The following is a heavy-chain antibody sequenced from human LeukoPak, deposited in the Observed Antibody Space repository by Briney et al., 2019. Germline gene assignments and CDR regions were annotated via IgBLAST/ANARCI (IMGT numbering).Heavy chain of an antibody. CDR1: GYSFTSYW. Sequence: GGSLKISCKGSGYSFTSYWIGWVRQMPGKGLEWMGIIYPGDSDTRYSPSFQGQVTISADKSISTAYLQWSSLKASDTAMYYCARRVSVSGTPDWFDPWGQGTLVTVSS. CDR2: IYPGDSDT. CDR3: ARRVSVSGTPDWFDP. D-gene: IGHD6-19*01. V-gene: IGHV5-51*01. J-gene: IGHJ5*02.